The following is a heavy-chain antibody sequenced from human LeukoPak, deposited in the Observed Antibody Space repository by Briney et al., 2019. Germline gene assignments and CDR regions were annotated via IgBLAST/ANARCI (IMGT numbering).Heavy chain of an antibody. V-gene: IGHV4-4*02. Sequence: KPSETLSLTCSVSIGSISSSKWWSWVRQSPVKGLEWIGEIYLYGTTNYNPSFTSRVTMSVDRSRNQFSLKLTSVTAADTAVYYCARQKWEQQGRDYYFNGLDVWGLGTTVIVSS. CDR2: IYLYGTT. CDR3: ARQKWEQQGRDYYFNGLDV. D-gene: IGHD1/OR15-1a*01. J-gene: IGHJ6*02. CDR1: IGSISSSKW.